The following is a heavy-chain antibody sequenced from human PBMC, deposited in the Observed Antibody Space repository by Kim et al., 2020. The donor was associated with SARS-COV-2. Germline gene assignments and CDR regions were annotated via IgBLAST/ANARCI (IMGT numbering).Heavy chain of an antibody. J-gene: IGHJ4*02. Sequence: KYYRTSLKTRLTISKDTSKNQVVLTMTNMDPVDTATYYCARIGSGWYIDYWGQGTLVTVSS. CDR3: ARIGSGWYIDY. CDR2: K. V-gene: IGHV2-70*01. D-gene: IGHD6-19*01.